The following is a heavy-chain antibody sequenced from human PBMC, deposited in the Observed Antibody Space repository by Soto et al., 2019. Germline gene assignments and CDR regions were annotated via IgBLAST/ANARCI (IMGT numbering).Heavy chain of an antibody. CDR3: AGTYDFWSGYYSVWFDP. J-gene: IGHJ5*02. V-gene: IGHV4-59*08. Sequence: SETLSLTCTVSGGSIISYYWSWIRQPPGKGLEWIGYIYYSGSTNYNPSLKSRVTISVDTSKNQFSLKLSSVTAADTAVYYCAGTYDFWSGYYSVWFDPWGQGTLVTVSS. CDR2: IYYSGST. CDR1: GGSIISYY. D-gene: IGHD3-3*01.